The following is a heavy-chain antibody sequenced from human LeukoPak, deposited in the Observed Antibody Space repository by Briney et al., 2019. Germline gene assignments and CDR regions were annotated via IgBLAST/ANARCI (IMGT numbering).Heavy chain of an antibody. J-gene: IGHJ6*03. V-gene: IGHV3-7*01. Sequence: GGSLRLSCAASGFTFSTYWMCWVRQAPGKGLEWVANIKKDGSETNYVESVKGRFFISRDNGKNSQRLQMNRLRVEDSAVYYCARCEGFYVYFSGNPTYSFYMDVWGKGTTVTVSS. CDR1: GFTFSTYW. D-gene: IGHD2/OR15-2a*01. CDR3: ARCEGFYVYFSGNPTYSFYMDV. CDR2: IKKDGSET.